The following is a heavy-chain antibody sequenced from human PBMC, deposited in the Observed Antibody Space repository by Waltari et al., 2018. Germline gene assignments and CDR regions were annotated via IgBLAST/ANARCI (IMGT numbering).Heavy chain of an antibody. CDR3: ARRPGRLASYFDY. CDR1: GFTFSSHG. D-gene: IGHD3-10*01. Sequence: EVQLLESGGGLVQPGGSLRLSCAASGFTFSSHGMTWVRQAPGKGLEWVSIIGVTESITIYTDSVKGRFTISRDNSKNTLYLQMNSLRAEDTAMYYCARRPGRLASYFDYWGQGSLVTVSS. V-gene: IGHV3-23*01. J-gene: IGHJ4*02. CDR2: IGVTESIT.